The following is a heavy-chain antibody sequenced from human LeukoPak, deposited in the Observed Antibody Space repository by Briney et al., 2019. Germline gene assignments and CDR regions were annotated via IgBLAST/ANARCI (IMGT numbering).Heavy chain of an antibody. Sequence: PSETLSLTCTVSSGSISSYYWTWIRQPPGKGLEWIGNIYYSGSTKYNPSLKSRVTISVDTSKNQFSLKLSSVTAADTAVYYCARDLTLDVWGKGTTVIISS. CDR3: ARDLTLDV. V-gene: IGHV4-59*01. CDR2: IYYSGST. CDR1: SGSISSYY. J-gene: IGHJ6*04.